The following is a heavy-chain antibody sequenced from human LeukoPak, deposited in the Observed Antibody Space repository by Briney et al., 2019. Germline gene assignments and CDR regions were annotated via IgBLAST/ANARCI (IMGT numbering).Heavy chain of an antibody. V-gene: IGHV3-21*01. J-gene: IGHJ6*03. D-gene: IGHD3-22*01. CDR3: ARVYYDSSGYKINYYYYMDV. Sequence: PGGSLRLSCAASGFTFSSYSMNWVRQAPGKGLEWVSSISSSSSYIYYADSVKGRFTISRDNAKNSLYLQMNSLRAEDTAVYYCARVYYDSSGYKINYYYYMDVWGKGTTVTISS. CDR2: ISSSSSYI. CDR1: GFTFSSYS.